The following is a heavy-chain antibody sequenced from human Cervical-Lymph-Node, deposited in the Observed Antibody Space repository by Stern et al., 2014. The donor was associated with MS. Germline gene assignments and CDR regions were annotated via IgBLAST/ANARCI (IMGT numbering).Heavy chain of an antibody. CDR1: GYTFTNYN. CDR3: ARVRFYGSGIYYALGDGMDV. D-gene: IGHD3-10*01. Sequence: VQLVQSGAEVKKPGASVKVSCKASGYTFTNYNIDWVRQATGQGLEWMGWMNPNSGNKGYAQRFQGRVTMTRDTSTSTDYMELSSLKAEDTAVYYCARVRFYGSGIYYALGDGMDVWGQGTTVTVSS. V-gene: IGHV1-8*01. J-gene: IGHJ6*02. CDR2: MNPNSGNK.